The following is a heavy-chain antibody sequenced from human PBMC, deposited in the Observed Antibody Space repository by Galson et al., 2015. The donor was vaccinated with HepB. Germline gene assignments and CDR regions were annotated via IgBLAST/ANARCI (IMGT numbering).Heavy chain of an antibody. D-gene: IGHD4-11*01. J-gene: IGHJ4*02. CDR3: ARDTADYSNYEGYFDY. V-gene: IGHV3-30-3*01. Sequence: SLRLSCAASGFTFSSYAMHWVRQAPGKGLEWVAVISYDGSNKYYADSVKGRFTISRDNSKNTLYLQMNSLRAEDTAVYYCARDTADYSNYEGYFDYWGQGTLVTVSS. CDR1: GFTFSSYA. CDR2: ISYDGSNK.